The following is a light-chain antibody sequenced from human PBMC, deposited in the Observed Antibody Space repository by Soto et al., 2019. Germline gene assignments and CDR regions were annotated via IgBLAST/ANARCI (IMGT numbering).Light chain of an antibody. CDR2: DAS. Sequence: EIVLTQSPGTLYLSPGERATLSCRASQSVSSNYLAWYQQKPGQAPMLLIYDASSRATGVPDRFSGSGSGKDFTLAISRLEPEDVAVYYCQQYGSSPRTVGQGTKLEIK. CDR3: QQYGSSPRT. CDR1: QSVSSNY. V-gene: IGKV3-20*01. J-gene: IGKJ2*02.